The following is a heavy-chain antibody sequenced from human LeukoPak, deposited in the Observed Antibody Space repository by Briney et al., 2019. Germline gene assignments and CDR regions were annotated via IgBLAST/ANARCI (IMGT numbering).Heavy chain of an antibody. CDR3: ARGVNYYGSGSPLTDAFDI. CDR1: GYTFTSYG. D-gene: IGHD3-10*01. V-gene: IGHV1-18*01. J-gene: IGHJ3*02. Sequence: ASLKVSCKASGYTFTSYGISWVRQAPGQGLEWMGWISAYNGNTNYAQKLQGRVTMTTDTSTSTTYMELRSLRSDDTAVYYCARGVNYYGSGSPLTDAFDIWGQGTMVTVSS. CDR2: ISAYNGNT.